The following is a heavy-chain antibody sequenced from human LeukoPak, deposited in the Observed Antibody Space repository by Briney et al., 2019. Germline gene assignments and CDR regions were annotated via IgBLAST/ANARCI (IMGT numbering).Heavy chain of an antibody. CDR1: GGSISSGSYY. CDR3: AREGATPGIAAAGTPPPDETQIYYYYYYMDV. CDR2: IYTSGST. D-gene: IGHD6-13*01. Sequence: SETLSLTCTVSGGSISSGSYYRSWIRQPAGKGLEWIGRIYTSGSTNYNPSLKSRVTISVDTSKNQFSLKLSSVTAADTAVYYCAREGATPGIAAAGTPPPDETQIYYYYYYMDVWGKGTTVTVSS. V-gene: IGHV4-61*02. J-gene: IGHJ6*03.